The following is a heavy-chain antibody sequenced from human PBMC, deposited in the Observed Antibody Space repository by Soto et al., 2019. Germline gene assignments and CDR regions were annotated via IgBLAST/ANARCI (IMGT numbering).Heavy chain of an antibody. CDR2: ISGGGDTT. J-gene: IGHJ4*02. CDR1: GFTFNNYA. D-gene: IGHD3-10*01. V-gene: IGHV3-23*01. Sequence: EVQLLESGGGLVQPGGSLRLSCAASGFTFNNYAMTWVRQAPGKGREWVSAISGGGDTTSYADSVKGRFTVSRDGSKNTLYRQMSSLRAEDTALYYCAKGRGGSGSLTPRVDFWGQGTLVTVSS. CDR3: AKGRGGSGSLTPRVDF.